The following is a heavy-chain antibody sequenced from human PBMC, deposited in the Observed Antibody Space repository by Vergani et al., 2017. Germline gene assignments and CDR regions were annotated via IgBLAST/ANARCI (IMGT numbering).Heavy chain of an antibody. Sequence: QVPLQQWGAGLLKPSETLSLTCAVYGGSFSGYFWSWLRQPPGKGLEWIGEVNHSGSTIYNPSLKSRVTISVDTSKNQFSLKLSSVTAADTAVYYCARGKLVPYYSSYGMDVWGQGTTVTVSS. CDR1: GGSFSGYF. CDR2: VNHSGST. CDR3: ARGKLVPYYSSYGMDV. D-gene: IGHD6-13*01. J-gene: IGHJ6*02. V-gene: IGHV4-34*01.